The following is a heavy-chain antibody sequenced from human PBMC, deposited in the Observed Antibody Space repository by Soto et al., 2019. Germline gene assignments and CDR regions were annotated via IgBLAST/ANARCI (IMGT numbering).Heavy chain of an antibody. V-gene: IGHV3-9*01. CDR3: AKAGCSDANCHFWALES. J-gene: IGHJ4*02. Sequence: EMQLVESGGGLVPPGRSLRLSCAGFGFKFEDYAMHWVRQVPGKGLEWVSYINWNSGKVKYADSVKGRFTISRDNAKNSLYLHMTSLKSADTALCYCAKAGCSDANCHFWALESLGQGTLVSVSS. D-gene: IGHD6-19*01. CDR2: INWNSGKV. CDR1: GFKFEDYA.